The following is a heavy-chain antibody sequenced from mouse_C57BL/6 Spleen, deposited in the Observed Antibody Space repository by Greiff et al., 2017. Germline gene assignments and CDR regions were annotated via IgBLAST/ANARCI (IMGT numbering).Heavy chain of an antibody. V-gene: IGHV1-52*01. CDR1: GYTFTSYW. J-gene: IGHJ1*03. D-gene: IGHD1-1*02. CDR2: IDPSDSET. Sequence: QVQLQQPGAELVRPGSSVKLSCKASGYTFTSYWMHWVKQRPIQGLEWIGNIDPSDSETHYNQKFKDKATLTVDKSSSTAYMQLRSLTSEDSAVYYCASGEVARYFDVWGKGTTVTVSS. CDR3: ASGEVARYFDV.